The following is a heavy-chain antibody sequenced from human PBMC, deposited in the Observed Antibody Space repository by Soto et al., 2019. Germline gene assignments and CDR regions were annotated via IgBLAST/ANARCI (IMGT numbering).Heavy chain of an antibody. V-gene: IGHV1-2*02. Sequence: ASVKVSCKASGYTFTGYYIHWVRQAPGQGLEWVGWINPISGGTEYAQKFQGRVTMTRDTSISTAYMELSRLRSDDTAVYYCARENSGYGINWFDPWGQGTRVTVSS. CDR2: INPISGGT. CDR3: ARENSGYGINWFDP. D-gene: IGHD5-12*01. J-gene: IGHJ5*02. CDR1: GYTFTGYY.